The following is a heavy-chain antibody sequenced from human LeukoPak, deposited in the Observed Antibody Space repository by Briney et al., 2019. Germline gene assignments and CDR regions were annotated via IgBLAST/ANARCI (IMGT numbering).Heavy chain of an antibody. Sequence: QTGGSLRLSCAASGFTFSNYAIHWVRQAPGKGLEWVAFTSSGGSSKYYADSVKGRFTISRDNSKNTLYLEMQSLRVEDTVVYSCARDRPSTIFGVADCYYMDVWGKGTTVTVSS. D-gene: IGHD3-3*01. J-gene: IGHJ6*03. V-gene: IGHV3-30*04. CDR3: ARDRPSTIFGVADCYYMDV. CDR1: GFTFSNYA. CDR2: TSSGGSSK.